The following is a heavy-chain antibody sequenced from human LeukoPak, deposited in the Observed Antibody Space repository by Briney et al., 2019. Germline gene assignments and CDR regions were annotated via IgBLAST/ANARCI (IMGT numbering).Heavy chain of an antibody. CDR2: IYYSGST. D-gene: IGHD6-13*01. V-gene: IGHV4-59*01. Sequence: SETLSLTCTVSGGSISSYYWSWIRQPPGKGLEWIGYIYYSGSTNYNPSLKSRVTISVDTSKNQFSLKLSSVTAADTAVYYCARDREQQLVPGYFDYWGQGTLVTVSS. CDR1: GGSISSYY. J-gene: IGHJ4*02. CDR3: ARDREQQLVPGYFDY.